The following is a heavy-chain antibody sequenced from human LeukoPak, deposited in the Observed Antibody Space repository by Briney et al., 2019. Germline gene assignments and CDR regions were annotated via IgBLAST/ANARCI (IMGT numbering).Heavy chain of an antibody. CDR2: ISGSGGST. D-gene: IGHD2-2*01. CDR3: AKSPGPIVVATYFDY. Sequence: PGGSLRLSCAASGFTFSSYAMSWVRQAPGKGLEWVSAISGSGGSTYYADSVKGRFTISRDNSKNTLYLQMNSLRAEDTAVYYCAKSPGPIVVATYFDYWGQGTLVTVST. J-gene: IGHJ4*02. CDR1: GFTFSSYA. V-gene: IGHV3-23*01.